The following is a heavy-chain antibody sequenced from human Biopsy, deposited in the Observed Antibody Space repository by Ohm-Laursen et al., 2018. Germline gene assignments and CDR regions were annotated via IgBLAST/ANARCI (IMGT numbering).Heavy chain of an antibody. CDR2: INHSGRT. CDR1: GDSFNGFY. CDR3: VRGVDYYDPYHYYALDV. Sequence: TLSLTCVVYGDSFNGFYWSWIRQTPGKGLEWIGEINHSGRTNYNPSLQSRVTISVDTSKNQFSLKVRPATAADTAVYYRVRGVDYYDPYHYYALDVWGQGTTVTVSS. J-gene: IGHJ6*02. V-gene: IGHV4-34*01. D-gene: IGHD3-22*01.